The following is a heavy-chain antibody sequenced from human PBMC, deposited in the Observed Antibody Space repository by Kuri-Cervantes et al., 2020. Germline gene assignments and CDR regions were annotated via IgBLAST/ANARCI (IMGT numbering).Heavy chain of an antibody. V-gene: IGHV4-39*01. Sequence: ESLKISCSVSGGSISSSSYYWAWIRQPPGKGLEWIGSIYYSGSTYYNPSLKSRVTISADTSKNQFSLKLRSVTAADTAVYYCARQPPHYYMDVWGKGTTVTVSS. CDR3: ARQPPHYYMDV. CDR1: GGSISSSSYY. CDR2: IYYSGST. J-gene: IGHJ6*03.